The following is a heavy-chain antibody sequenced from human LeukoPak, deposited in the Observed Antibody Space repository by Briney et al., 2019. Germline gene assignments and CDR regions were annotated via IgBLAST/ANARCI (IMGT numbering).Heavy chain of an antibody. Sequence: GRSLRLSCAATGFTFRDYAMSWVRQAPGEGLEWVSGISKDGGTFYTDSVKGGFTISRDNSKNTLYLHMSSLGAADTAIYYCAKEIGAIGRPAVDYWGQGTLVTVSS. D-gene: IGHD6-6*01. J-gene: IGHJ4*02. CDR1: GFTFRDYA. CDR2: ISKDGGT. V-gene: IGHV3-23*01. CDR3: AKEIGAIGRPAVDY.